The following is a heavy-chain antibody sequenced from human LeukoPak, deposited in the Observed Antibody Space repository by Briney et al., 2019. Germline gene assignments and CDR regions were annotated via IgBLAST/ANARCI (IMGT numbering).Heavy chain of an antibody. CDR2: ISGSGDST. CDR3: AKQLGYCSDGSCYFPY. Sequence: GESLKISCTASGFTFNNYAMSWVRQAPGKELEWVSAISGSGDSTYYADSVKGRVTISRDNSKNTLYLQMNSLRAEDTAVYYCAKQLGYCSDGSCYFPYWGQGTLVTVSS. CDR1: GFTFNNYA. V-gene: IGHV3-23*01. J-gene: IGHJ4*02. D-gene: IGHD2-15*01.